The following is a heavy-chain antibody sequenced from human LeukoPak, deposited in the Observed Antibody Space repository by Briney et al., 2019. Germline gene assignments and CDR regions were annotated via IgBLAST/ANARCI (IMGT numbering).Heavy chain of an antibody. CDR3: ARGSDVVVAAIWSWFAP. CDR1: GFTFSSYA. V-gene: IGHV3-30-3*01. CDR2: ISYDGSNK. J-gene: IGHJ5*02. Sequence: GGSLRLSCAASGFTFSSYAMHWVRQAPGKGLEWVAVISYDGSNKYYADSVKGRFTISRDNSKNTLYLQMNSLRAEDTAVYYCARGSDVVVAAIWSWFAPWGQGTLVTVSS. D-gene: IGHD2-15*01.